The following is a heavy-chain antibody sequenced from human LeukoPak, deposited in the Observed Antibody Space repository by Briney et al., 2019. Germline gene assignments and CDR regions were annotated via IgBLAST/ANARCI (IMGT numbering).Heavy chain of an antibody. CDR2: INPSGGST. J-gene: IGHJ4*02. CDR1: GYTFTSYY. V-gene: IGHV1-46*01. Sequence: ASVKVSCKASGYTFTSYYMHWVRQAPGQGLEWMVIINPSGGSTSYAQKFQGRVTMTRDTSTSTVYMELSSLRSEDTAVYYCARVSGRDGYNSRATWYYFDYWGQGTLVTVSS. D-gene: IGHD5-24*01. CDR3: ARVSGRDGYNSRATWYYFDY.